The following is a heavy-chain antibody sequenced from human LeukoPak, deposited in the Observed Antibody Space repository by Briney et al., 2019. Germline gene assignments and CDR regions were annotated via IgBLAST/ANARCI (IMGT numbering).Heavy chain of an antibody. D-gene: IGHD3-10*01. CDR1: EFTFSSYA. CDR3: ARGRIWFGELLFDY. Sequence: PGGSLRLSCAASEFTFSSYAMTWVRQAPGKGLEWVSAISGSGGNTYYADSVKGRFTISRDNSKNRMYLQMNSLRAEDTAVYYCARGRIWFGELLFDYWGQGTLVTVSS. J-gene: IGHJ4*02. CDR2: ISGSGGNT. V-gene: IGHV3-23*01.